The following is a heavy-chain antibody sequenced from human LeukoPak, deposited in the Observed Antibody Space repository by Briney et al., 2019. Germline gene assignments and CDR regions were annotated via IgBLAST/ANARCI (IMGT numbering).Heavy chain of an antibody. CDR1: GFLFSNYW. Sequence: GGSLRLSCAASGFLFSNYWMSWFRQAPGKGLEWVANIKPDGTEKYYVDSLKGRFTISRDNAKNSLYLQMNSLRVEDTAVYYCARGGNSSWDYWGQGALVTVSS. CDR3: ARGGNSSWDY. J-gene: IGHJ4*02. D-gene: IGHD6-6*01. V-gene: IGHV3-7*01. CDR2: IKPDGTEK.